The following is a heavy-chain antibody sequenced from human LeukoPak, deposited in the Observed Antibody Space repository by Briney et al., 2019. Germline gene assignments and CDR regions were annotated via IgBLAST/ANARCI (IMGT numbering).Heavy chain of an antibody. D-gene: IGHD1-7*01. J-gene: IGHJ4*02. Sequence: GGSLRLSCAASGFTFSNYAMHWVRQAPGKGLEWVSIISFDGSNKYYADSVKGRFTISRDNSKNTLYLQMNSLRAEDAAVYYCAKDRVVYNWNYAYYFDDWGQGTLVTVSS. CDR3: AKDRVVYNWNYAYYFDD. V-gene: IGHV3-30*18. CDR2: ISFDGSNK. CDR1: GFTFSNYA.